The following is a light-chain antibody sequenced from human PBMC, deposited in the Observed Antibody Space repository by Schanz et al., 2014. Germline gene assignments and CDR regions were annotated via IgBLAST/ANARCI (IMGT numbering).Light chain of an antibody. CDR1: QSVSSY. V-gene: IGKV3-11*01. CDR2: DAS. CDR3: QQRSNWPRT. Sequence: EIVLTQSPATLSLSPGERATLSCRASQSVSSYLAWYQQKLGQAPRLLIYDASNRATGMLARFSGSGSGTDFTLTISSLEPEDFAVYYCQQRSNWPRTFGGGTKVEI. J-gene: IGKJ4*01.